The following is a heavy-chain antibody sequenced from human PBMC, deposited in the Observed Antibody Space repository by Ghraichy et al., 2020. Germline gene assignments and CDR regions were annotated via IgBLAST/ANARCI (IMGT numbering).Heavy chain of an antibody. D-gene: IGHD6-19*01. CDR3: ARNFKIAPYSSGWSFDY. CDR2: INYSGGT. V-gene: IGHV4-59*01. Sequence: SETLSLTCTVSGGSITSDYWSWIRQPPGKGLEWIGYINYSGGTKYNPSLKSRVTISIDTSRNQFSLKLTSVTAVDTAVYHCARNFKIAPYSSGWSFDYWGQGALVTVSS. J-gene: IGHJ4*02. CDR1: GGSITSDY.